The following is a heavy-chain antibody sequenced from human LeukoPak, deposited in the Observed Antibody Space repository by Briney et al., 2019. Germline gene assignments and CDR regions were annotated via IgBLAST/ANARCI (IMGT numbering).Heavy chain of an antibody. CDR2: IYYSGST. D-gene: IGHD3-22*01. Sequence: SETLSLTCTVSGGSISSYYWSWIRQPPGKGLECIGYIYYSGSTNYNPSLKSRVTISLDTSKNQFSLKLSSVTAADAAVYYCARDDYYDSSAIFDYWGQGTLVTVSS. V-gene: IGHV4-59*01. CDR1: GGSISSYY. CDR3: ARDDYYDSSAIFDY. J-gene: IGHJ4*02.